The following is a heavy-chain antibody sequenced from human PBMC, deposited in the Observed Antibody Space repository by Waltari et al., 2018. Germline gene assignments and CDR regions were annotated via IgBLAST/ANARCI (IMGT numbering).Heavy chain of an antibody. CDR1: GYTFTGYY. CDR2: INPNSGGT. D-gene: IGHD3-16*01. J-gene: IGHJ3*02. Sequence: QVQLVQSGAEVKKPGASVKVSCKASGYTFTGYYMHWVRQAPGQGLEWMGRINPNSGGTNYAQKFQGRVTMTRDTSISTAYMELSRLRSDDTAVYYCAREGGVDGDRDAFDIWGQGTMVTVSS. CDR3: AREGGVDGDRDAFDI. V-gene: IGHV1-2*06.